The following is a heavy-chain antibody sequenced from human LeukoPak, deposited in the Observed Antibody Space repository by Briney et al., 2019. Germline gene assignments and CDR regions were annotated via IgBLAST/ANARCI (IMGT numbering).Heavy chain of an antibody. CDR2: IDFSGTT. CDR3: ARVYYGSGNFHRRNGYYYYGVDV. Sequence: SETLSLTCTVSGASISSHYWAWIRQPPGKGLEWIGYIDFSGTTNYNPSIESRLTISSDTSRNEFSLRLRSVTATDTGVYYCARVYYGSGNFHRRNGYYYYGVDVWGQGTTVTVSS. V-gene: IGHV4-59*08. CDR1: GASISSHY. J-gene: IGHJ6*02. D-gene: IGHD3-10*01.